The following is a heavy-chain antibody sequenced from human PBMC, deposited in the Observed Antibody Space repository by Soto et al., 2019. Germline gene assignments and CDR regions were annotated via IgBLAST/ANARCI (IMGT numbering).Heavy chain of an antibody. J-gene: IGHJ4*02. CDR1: GGTFSSYA. Sequence: QVQLVQSGAEVKKPGSSVKVSCKASGGTFSSYAISWVRQAPGQGLGWMGGIIPIFGTANYAQKFQGRVTITSDESTSTAYMGLSSLRSEDTAVYYCAQQLTTVTTIGYWGQGTLVTVSS. V-gene: IGHV1-69*01. CDR2: IIPIFGTA. CDR3: AQQLTTVTTIGY. D-gene: IGHD4-4*01.